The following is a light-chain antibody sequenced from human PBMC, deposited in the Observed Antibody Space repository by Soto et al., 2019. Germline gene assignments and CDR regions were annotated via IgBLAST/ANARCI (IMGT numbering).Light chain of an antibody. J-gene: IGKJ4*01. Sequence: EIVLPKSPGTLSLSPGERAPLSGRASQSVSSSYLAWYQQKPGQAPRLLIYGASSRATGIPDRFSGSGSGTDFTLTISRLEPEDFAVYYCKQYGSPLTVGGGTKVDIK. CDR1: QSVSSSY. V-gene: IGKV3-20*01. CDR3: KQYGSPLT. CDR2: GAS.